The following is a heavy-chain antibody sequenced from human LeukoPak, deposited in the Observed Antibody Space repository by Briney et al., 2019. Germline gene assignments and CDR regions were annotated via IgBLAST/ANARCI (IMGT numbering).Heavy chain of an antibody. Sequence: GGSLRLSCSASGFIFSKYAMHWVRQAPGKGLEYVSAINDNGVSTFYADSVKGRFTISRDNSKNTLYLQMSSLRAEDTAVYYCVKVLQARELQTTWGQGTLVTVSS. CDR3: VKVLQARELQTT. CDR2: INDNGVST. CDR1: GFIFSKYA. J-gene: IGHJ5*02. V-gene: IGHV3-64D*06. D-gene: IGHD1-7*01.